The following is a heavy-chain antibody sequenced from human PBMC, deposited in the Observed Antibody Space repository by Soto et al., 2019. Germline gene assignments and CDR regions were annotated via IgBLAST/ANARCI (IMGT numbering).Heavy chain of an antibody. CDR3: AHSGPLGYCISTSCYSYYYYGMDV. V-gene: IGHV2-5*02. CDR2: IYWDDDK. CDR1: GFSLSTSGVG. J-gene: IGHJ6*02. D-gene: IGHD2-2*01. Sequence: QITLKESGPTLVKPTQTLTLTCTFSGFSLSTSGVGVGWIRQPPGKALEWLALIYWDDDKRYSPSLKSRLTITKDTSKNQVVLTMTNMDPVDTATYYCAHSGPLGYCISTSCYSYYYYGMDVWGQGTTVTVSS.